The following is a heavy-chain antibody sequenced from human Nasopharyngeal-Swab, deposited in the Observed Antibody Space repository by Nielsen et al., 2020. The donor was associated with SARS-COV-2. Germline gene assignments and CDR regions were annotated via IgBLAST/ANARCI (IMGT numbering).Heavy chain of an antibody. J-gene: IGHJ3*02. CDR3: AKDRAYGDSDLDAFDI. CDR2: ISWNSGSI. CDR1: GFTFDDYA. Sequence: GGSLRLSCAASGFTFDDYAMHWVRQAPGKGLEWVSGISWNSGSIGYADSVKGRFTISRDNAKNSLYLQMNSLRAEDTALYYCAKDRAYGDSDLDAFDIWGQGTMVTVSS. D-gene: IGHD4-17*01. V-gene: IGHV3-9*01.